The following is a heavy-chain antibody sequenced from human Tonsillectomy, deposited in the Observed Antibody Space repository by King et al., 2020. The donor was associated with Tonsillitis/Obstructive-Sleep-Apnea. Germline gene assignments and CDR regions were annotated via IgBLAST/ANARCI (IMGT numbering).Heavy chain of an antibody. Sequence: VQLVESGGGLVKPGGSLRLSCAASGFIFRNAWMTWVRQAPGKGLEWVGHIKSKTDGGTIDYAAPVKGRFTISRDDSKTTLYLQMNSLKPEDTAVYYCATSYDYSCYMDVWGKGTTVTVSS. CDR1: GFIFRNAW. CDR3: ATSYDYSCYMDV. J-gene: IGHJ6*03. V-gene: IGHV3-15*01. CDR2: IKSKTDGGTI.